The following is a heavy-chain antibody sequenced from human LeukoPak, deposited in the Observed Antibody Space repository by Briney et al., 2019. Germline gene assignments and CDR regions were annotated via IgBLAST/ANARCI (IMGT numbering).Heavy chain of an antibody. V-gene: IGHV3-20*04. CDR2: INWDGVST. J-gene: IGHJ4*02. CDR1: GFMFHDHG. Sequence: PGGSLRLSCGGSGFMFHDHGMSWVRQVAGKGLKWVSGINWDGVSTGYADSVKGRFTISRDNAKKSLYLQINSLRAEETALYYCAGGDRNGWYFDFWGQGTLVTVSS. CDR3: AGGDRNGWYFDF. D-gene: IGHD6-19*01.